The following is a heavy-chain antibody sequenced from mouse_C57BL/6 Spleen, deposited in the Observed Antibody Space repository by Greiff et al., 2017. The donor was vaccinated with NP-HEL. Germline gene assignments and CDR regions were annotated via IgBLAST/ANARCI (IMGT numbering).Heavy chain of an antibody. J-gene: IGHJ2*01. CDR1: GFTFSSYG. D-gene: IGHD1-1*01. V-gene: IGHV5-6*01. Sequence: EVHLVESGGDLVKPGGSLKLSCAASGFTFSSYGMSWVRQTPDKRLEWVATISSGGSYTYYPDSVKGRVTISRDNAKNTLYLQMSSLKSEDTAMYYCARFYYGSSNYFDYWGQGTTLTVSS. CDR3: ARFYYGSSNYFDY. CDR2: ISSGGSYT.